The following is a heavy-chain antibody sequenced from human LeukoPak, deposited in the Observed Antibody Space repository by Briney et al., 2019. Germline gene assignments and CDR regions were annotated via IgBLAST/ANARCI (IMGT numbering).Heavy chain of an antibody. J-gene: IGHJ4*02. D-gene: IGHD6-13*01. Sequence: GRSLRLSCAASGFTFSSYGMHWVRQAPGKGLEWGAVIWYDGSNKYYADSVKGRFTISRDNSKNTLYLQINSLRAEDTAVYYCARGVAAAGTFDYWGQGTLVTVSS. V-gene: IGHV3-33*01. CDR2: IWYDGSNK. CDR3: ARGVAAAGTFDY. CDR1: GFTFSSYG.